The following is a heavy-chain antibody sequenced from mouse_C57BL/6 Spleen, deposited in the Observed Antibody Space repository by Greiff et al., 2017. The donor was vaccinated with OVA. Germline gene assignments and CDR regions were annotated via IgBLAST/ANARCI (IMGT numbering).Heavy chain of an antibody. D-gene: IGHD2-4*01. Sequence: QVQLQQSGPGLVQPSQSLSITCTVSGFSLTSYGVHWVRQSPGKGLEWLGVIWSGGSTDYNAAFISRLSISKDNSKSQVFFKMNSLQADDTAIYYCARGPYDYDGYWYFDVWGTGTTVTVSS. CDR3: ARGPYDYDGYWYFDV. V-gene: IGHV2-2*01. J-gene: IGHJ1*03. CDR2: IWSGGST. CDR1: GFSLTSYG.